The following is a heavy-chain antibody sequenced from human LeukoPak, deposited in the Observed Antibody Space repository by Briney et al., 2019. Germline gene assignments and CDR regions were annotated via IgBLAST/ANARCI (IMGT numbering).Heavy chain of an antibody. D-gene: IGHD4-17*01. CDR1: GFTFSSYG. V-gene: IGHV3-30*02. CDR2: IRYHGRDK. Sequence: GGSLRLSCAASGFTFSSYGMHWVRQAPGKGLEWVAFIRYHGRDKYYGDSVKGRFTISRDNSRNTLYLQMDSLRGEDTAVYYCANSPYGDWSFDFWGQGTLVTVPS. CDR3: ANSPYGDWSFDF. J-gene: IGHJ4*02.